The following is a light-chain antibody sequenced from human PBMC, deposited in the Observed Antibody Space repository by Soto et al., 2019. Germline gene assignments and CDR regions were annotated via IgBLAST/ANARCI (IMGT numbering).Light chain of an antibody. CDR3: TSYRSSRTLDV. CDR1: SSDVGGYNY. J-gene: IGLJ1*01. V-gene: IGLV2-14*01. CDR2: EVN. Sequence: QSVLTQPASVSGSPGQSITISCTGTSSDVGGYNYVSWYQQYPGKAPKLIIYEVNKRPSGVSNRFSGSKSGNTASLTISGLQAQDHSDYYCTSYRSSRTLDVFGTGTKVTVL.